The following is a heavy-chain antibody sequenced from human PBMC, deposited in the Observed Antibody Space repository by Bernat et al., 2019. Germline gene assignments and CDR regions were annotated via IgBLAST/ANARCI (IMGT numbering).Heavy chain of an antibody. CDR2: IPRDGFTT. CDR3: AREGNYDSSGYGLGDGMDV. Sequence: EVQLVESGGGLVQPGGSLRLSCEVSGFTFSDYWMHWVHQAPGKGLVWVSGIPRDGFTTTYADSVKGRYAISRDNAKNTLYLKMNSLRDEDTAVYYCAREGNYDSSGYGLGDGMDVWGQGTTVTVSS. J-gene: IGHJ6*02. CDR1: GFTFSDYW. V-gene: IGHV3-74*01. D-gene: IGHD3-22*01.